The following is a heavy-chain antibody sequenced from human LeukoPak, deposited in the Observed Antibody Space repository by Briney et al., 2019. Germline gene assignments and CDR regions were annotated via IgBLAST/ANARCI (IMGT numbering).Heavy chain of an antibody. D-gene: IGHD3-22*01. J-gene: IGHJ4*02. CDR2: IIPIFGTA. CDR3: ARSFSYDSSGYSYYFDY. Sequence: GSSVKVSCKASGGTFSSYAISWVRQAPGQGLEWMGGIIPIFGTANYAQKFQGRVTITADESTSTAYMELSSLRSEDTAVYYCARSFSYDSSGYSYYFDYWGRGTLVTVSS. CDR1: GGTFSSYA. V-gene: IGHV1-69*01.